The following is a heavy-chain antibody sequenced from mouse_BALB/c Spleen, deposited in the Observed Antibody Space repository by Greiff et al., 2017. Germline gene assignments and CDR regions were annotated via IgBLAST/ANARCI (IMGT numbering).Heavy chain of an antibody. CDR3: ARYRYDGGSYAMDY. CDR2: ISDGGSYT. D-gene: IGHD2-14*01. CDR1: GFTFSDYY. Sequence: EVQLVESGGGLVKPGGSLKLSCAASGFTFSDYYMYWVRQTPEKRLEWVATISDGGSYTYYPDSVKGRFTISRDNAKNNLYLQMSSLKSEDTAMYHCARYRYDGGSYAMDYWGQGTSVTVSS. V-gene: IGHV5-4*02. J-gene: IGHJ4*01.